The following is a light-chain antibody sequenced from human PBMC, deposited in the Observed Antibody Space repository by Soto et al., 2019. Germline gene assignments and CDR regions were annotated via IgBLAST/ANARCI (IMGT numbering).Light chain of an antibody. CDR1: QSFDRSY. CDR3: QQFRSSSWT. CDR2: GTS. Sequence: EIVLTQSPGTLSLSTGESVTLYCRASQSFDRSYLAWYQQKPGQAPRLLIYGTSYRATGIPDRFSGSGSGTDFTLTISRLEPEDFAMYYCQQFRSSSWTFGQGTKVELK. J-gene: IGKJ1*01. V-gene: IGKV3-20*01.